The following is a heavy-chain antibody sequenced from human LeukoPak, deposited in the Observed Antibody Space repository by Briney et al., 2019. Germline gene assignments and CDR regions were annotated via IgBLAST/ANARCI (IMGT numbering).Heavy chain of an antibody. J-gene: IGHJ4*02. Sequence: ASVKVSCKASGYSFTNYYIHWVRQAPGQGLESVGIINPSGGGTTYPQKFQGRVTMTRDTSTSTVYMELSSLRSEDTAVYYCARVPYCFNGICYTHYDFDYWGQGTLVTVSS. CDR3: ARVPYCFNGICYTHYDFDY. D-gene: IGHD2-8*01. CDR2: INPSGGGT. V-gene: IGHV1-46*01. CDR1: GYSFTNYY.